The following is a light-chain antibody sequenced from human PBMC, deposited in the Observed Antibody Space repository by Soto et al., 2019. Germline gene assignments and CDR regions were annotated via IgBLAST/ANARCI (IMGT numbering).Light chain of an antibody. CDR2: DAS. J-gene: IGKJ4*01. CDR3: QQYNNWPLT. CDR1: QSVSSK. V-gene: IGKV3-15*01. Sequence: EIAMTQSPATLSVSPGERATLSCRASQSVSSKLAWYQQKPGQAPRLLIYDASTRATGIPARFSGSGSGTEFTLTISSLQSEDFAVYYCQQYNNWPLTFGGGTKVEIK.